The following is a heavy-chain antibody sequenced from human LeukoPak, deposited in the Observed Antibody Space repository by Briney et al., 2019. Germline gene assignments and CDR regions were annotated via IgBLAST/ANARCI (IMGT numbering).Heavy chain of an antibody. CDR3: ARSRSGYSYDHAAFEI. CDR2: IDYRGST. Sequence: SETLSLTCTVSGDSTSTYYWSWIRQPPGKGLEWIAYIDYRGSTTYNPSLRSRVTISVDTSRNQFSLKLYSVTAADTAVYYCARSRSGYSYDHAAFEIWGQGTMVTVSS. CDR1: GDSTSTYY. D-gene: IGHD5-18*01. J-gene: IGHJ3*02. V-gene: IGHV4-59*01.